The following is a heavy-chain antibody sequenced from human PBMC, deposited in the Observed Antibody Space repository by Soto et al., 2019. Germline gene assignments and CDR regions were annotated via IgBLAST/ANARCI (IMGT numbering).Heavy chain of an antibody. CDR2: ISARGGSS. Sequence: DVQLLDSGGGLVQPGGSLRLSCAASGFSFSSYAMVWVRQAPGKGLEWVAVISARGGSSYFADSVKGRFTLSRDNSNNVLSLEMTSLRAEDTAIYFCAKGSIEYSASVDNWGQGTLVVVSS. J-gene: IGHJ4*02. V-gene: IGHV3-23*01. CDR1: GFSFSSYA. D-gene: IGHD5-12*01. CDR3: AKGSIEYSASVDN.